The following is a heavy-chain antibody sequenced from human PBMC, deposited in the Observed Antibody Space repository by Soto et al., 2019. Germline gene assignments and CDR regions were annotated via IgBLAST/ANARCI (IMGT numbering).Heavy chain of an antibody. J-gene: IGHJ4*02. CDR3: ARHGYTSGRTYFDY. CDR2: IYDRGST. D-gene: IGHD6-19*01. CDR1: GGSIGSSSYY. Sequence: QLQLQESGPGLVKPSETLSLTCTVSGGSIGSSSYYWGWIRQPPGKGLEWIGSIYDRGSTYSNPSLKGRLTTSLATSKNQFSLKLTSVTAADTAVYYCARHGYTSGRTYFDYWGQGTLVTVSS. V-gene: IGHV4-39*01.